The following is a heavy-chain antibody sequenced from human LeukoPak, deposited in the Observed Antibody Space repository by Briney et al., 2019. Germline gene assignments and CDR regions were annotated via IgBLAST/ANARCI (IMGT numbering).Heavy chain of an antibody. Sequence: GGSLRLSCAASGFTFSTYDMHWVRHTPGKGLEWVAVISYDGRDEYYADRVKGRFTISRDNSKRMLYLQMISLGVDDTALYYCARSYYTDSSSPDYWGQGTQVTVSS. CDR3: ARSYYTDSSSPDY. D-gene: IGHD3-22*01. CDR2: ISYDGRDE. CDR1: GFTFSTYD. J-gene: IGHJ4*02. V-gene: IGHV3-30*03.